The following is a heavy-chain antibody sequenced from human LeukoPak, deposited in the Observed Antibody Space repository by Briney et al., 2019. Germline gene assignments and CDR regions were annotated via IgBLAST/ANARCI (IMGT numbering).Heavy chain of an antibody. CDR3: ARDYCSSTSCYANWFDP. V-gene: IGHV1-69*04. CDR2: IIPILGIA. J-gene: IGHJ5*02. CDR1: GGTFSSYA. D-gene: IGHD2-2*01. Sequence: SVKVSCKASGGTFSSYAISWVRQAPGQGLEWMGRIIPILGIANYAQKFQGRVTITADKSTSTAYMELSSLRSEDTAVYYCARDYCSSTSCYANWFDPWGQGTLVTASS.